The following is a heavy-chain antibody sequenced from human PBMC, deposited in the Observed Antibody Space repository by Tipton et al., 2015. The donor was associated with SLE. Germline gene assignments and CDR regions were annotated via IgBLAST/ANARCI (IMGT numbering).Heavy chain of an antibody. CDR3: TRRCPLYSFVY. CDR1: GDSLSSTSYY. D-gene: IGHD3-10*01. J-gene: IGHJ4*02. V-gene: IGHV4-39*07. CDR2: IYYAGRT. Sequence: TLSLTCTVSGDSLSSTSYYWGWIRQPPGKRLEWIGSIYYAGRTSYNPSLQSRVAISVDTSENTFSQKLSSVTAADTAVYYCTRRCPLYSFVYWGQGSLVTVSS.